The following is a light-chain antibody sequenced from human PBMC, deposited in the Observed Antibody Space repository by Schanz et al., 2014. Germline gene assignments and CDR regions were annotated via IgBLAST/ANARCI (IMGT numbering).Light chain of an antibody. Sequence: QSALTQPASVSGSPGESITISCTGTSSDVGNYNLVSWYQQDAGKAPKLIIYEGSKRPSGVSHRFSGSKSGNTASLTISGLQAEDEADYYCSSYRRTATVAVFGTGTKLTVL. V-gene: IGLV2-14*02. CDR1: SSDVGNYNL. CDR3: SSYRRTATVAV. CDR2: EGS. J-gene: IGLJ1*01.